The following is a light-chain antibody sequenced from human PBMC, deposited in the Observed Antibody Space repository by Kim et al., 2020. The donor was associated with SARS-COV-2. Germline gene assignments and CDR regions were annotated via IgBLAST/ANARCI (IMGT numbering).Light chain of an antibody. Sequence: APVGDRDTITCRASQSIDRWLAWHPQRPARAPKVLIYKASSSEIGAPLRFSGRGSETEFTLPLSSLQPDDFATYHCQNYDNYPWTFGQGTQVDI. CDR3: QNYDNYPWT. J-gene: IGKJ1*01. CDR2: KAS. CDR1: QSIDRW. V-gene: IGKV1-5*03.